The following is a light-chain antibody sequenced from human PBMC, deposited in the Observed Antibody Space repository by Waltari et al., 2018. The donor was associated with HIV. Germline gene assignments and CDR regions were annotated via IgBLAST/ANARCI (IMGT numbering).Light chain of an antibody. CDR2: SNH. J-gene: IGLJ3*02. CDR1: SSNIGSNT. V-gene: IGLV1-44*01. Sequence: QSVLTQPPSASGTPGQRVTISCSGSSSNIGSNTVNWYRQLPGTAPKLLIYSNHRRPSGVPDRFSGAESGTSASLAISGLQSDYEADYYGATWDDSLNGWVFGGGTKLTVL. CDR3: ATWDDSLNGWV.